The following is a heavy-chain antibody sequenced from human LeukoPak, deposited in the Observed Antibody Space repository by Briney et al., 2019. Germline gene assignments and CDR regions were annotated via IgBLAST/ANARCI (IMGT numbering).Heavy chain of an antibody. CDR1: GFTVSSNY. CDR3: AKDSRTLELRGSLFDY. V-gene: IGHV3-53*01. CDR2: IYSGGST. Sequence: PGGSLRLSCAASGFTVSSNYMSWVRQAPGKGLEWVSVIYSGGSTYYADSVKGRFTISRDNSKNTLYLQMNSLRAEDTAVYYCAKDSRTLELRGSLFDYWGQGTLVTVSS. D-gene: IGHD1-7*01. J-gene: IGHJ4*02.